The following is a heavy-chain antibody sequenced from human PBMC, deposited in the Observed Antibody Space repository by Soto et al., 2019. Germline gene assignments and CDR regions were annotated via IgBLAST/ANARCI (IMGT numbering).Heavy chain of an antibody. V-gene: IGHV1-2*02. CDR2: INPNSGGT. J-gene: IGHJ6*02. CDR3: ARSREPLTVARIRPYYYYGMDV. Sequence: SVKVSCKASGYTFTGYYMHWVRQAPGQGLEWMGWINPNSGGTNYAQKFQGRVTMTRDTSISTAYMELSRLRSEDTAVYYCARSREPLTVARIRPYYYYGMDVWGQGNTVTVSS. D-gene: IGHD6-19*01. CDR1: GYTFTGYY.